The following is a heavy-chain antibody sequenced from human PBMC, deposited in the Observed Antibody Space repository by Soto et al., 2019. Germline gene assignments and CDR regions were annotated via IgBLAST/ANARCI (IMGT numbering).Heavy chain of an antibody. D-gene: IGHD6-19*01. CDR3: AKARFRDSSMFLLDY. CDR2: SKDKASNYAT. Sequence: GALRLSCAASGFTFSGSAVHWVRQASGKGLEWVGRSKDKASNYATAYSASVQGRFTISRDDSKNTAFLQMNSLKIEDTAVYYCAKARFRDSSMFLLDYWGQGTLVTVSS. J-gene: IGHJ4*02. CDR1: GFTFSGSA. V-gene: IGHV3-73*01.